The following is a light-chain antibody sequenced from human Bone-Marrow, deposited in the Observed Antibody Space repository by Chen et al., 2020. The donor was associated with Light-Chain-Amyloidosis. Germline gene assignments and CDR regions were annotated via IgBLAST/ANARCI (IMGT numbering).Light chain of an antibody. Sequence: DIQMTQSPSSLSASVGDRVTITCRASRTIDNYLNWYQQKPGNPPKRLIYATSTLQSGVPSRFSGSGSGTEFTLTISSLQPEDFATYYCQQTYDTLFAFGPGTKVDI. CDR1: RTIDNY. V-gene: IGKV1-39*01. CDR2: ATS. CDR3: QQTYDTLFA. J-gene: IGKJ3*01.